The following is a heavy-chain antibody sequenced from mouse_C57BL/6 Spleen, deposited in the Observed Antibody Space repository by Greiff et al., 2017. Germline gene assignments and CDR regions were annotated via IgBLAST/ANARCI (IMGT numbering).Heavy chain of an antibody. J-gene: IGHJ2*01. CDR1: GYAFSSYW. D-gene: IGHD2-4*01. V-gene: IGHV1-80*01. CDR3: ASIYYDYDGGY. Sequence: VQLQESGAELVKPGASVKISCKASGYAFSSYWMNWVKQRPGKGLEWIGQIYPGDGDTNYNGKFKGKATLTADKSSSTAYMQLSSLTSEDSAVYFCASIYYDYDGGYWGQGTTLTVSS. CDR2: IYPGDGDT.